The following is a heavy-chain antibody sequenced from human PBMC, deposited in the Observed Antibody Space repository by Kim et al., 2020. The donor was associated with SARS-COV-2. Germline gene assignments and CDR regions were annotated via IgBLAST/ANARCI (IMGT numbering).Heavy chain of an antibody. CDR3: ASHLFGEFIYGTDAFDI. CDR2: IYYSGST. V-gene: IGHV4-39*01. J-gene: IGHJ3*02. D-gene: IGHD3-10*01. CDR1: GGSISSSSYY. Sequence: SETLSLTCTVSGGSISSSSYYWGWIRQPPGKGLEWIGSIYYSGSTYYNPSLKSRVTISVDTSKNQFSLKLSSVTAADTAVYYCASHLFGEFIYGTDAFDIWGQGKIVTVSS.